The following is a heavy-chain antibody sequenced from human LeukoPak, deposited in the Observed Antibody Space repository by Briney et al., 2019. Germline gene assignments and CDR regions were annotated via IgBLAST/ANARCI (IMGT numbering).Heavy chain of an antibody. D-gene: IGHD3-10*01. CDR1: GFTFSSYS. V-gene: IGHV3-21*01. CDR3: ASSRGNWFDP. J-gene: IGHJ5*02. Sequence: PGGSLRLSCAASGFTFSSYSMNWVRQAPGKGLEWVSSISSSSSYIYYADSVKGRFTISRDNAKNSPYLQMNSLRAEDTAVYYCASSRGNWFDPWGQGTLVTVSS. CDR2: ISSSSSYI.